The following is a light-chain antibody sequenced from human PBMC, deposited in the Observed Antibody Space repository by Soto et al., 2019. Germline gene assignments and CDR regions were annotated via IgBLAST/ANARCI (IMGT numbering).Light chain of an antibody. CDR1: SSDVGDYNY. J-gene: IGLJ3*02. V-gene: IGLV2-11*01. Sequence: QSALTQPRSVSGSPGQSVTISCTGTSSDVGDYNYVSWYQQHPSKAPKVMIYDVSRRPSGVPDRFSGSKSGNTASLTISGLQAEDEADYYCCSYAGSYTFWVFGGGTKLTVL. CDR2: DVS. CDR3: CSYAGSYTFWV.